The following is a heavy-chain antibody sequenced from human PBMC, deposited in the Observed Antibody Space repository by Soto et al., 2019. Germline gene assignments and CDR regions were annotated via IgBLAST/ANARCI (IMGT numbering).Heavy chain of an antibody. J-gene: IGHJ4*02. V-gene: IGHV3-53*04. Sequence: EVQLVESGGGLVQPGGSLRLSCAASGFTVSSNYMSWVRQAPGKGLEWVSVIYSGGSTYYADSVKGRFTISRHNSKNTLYLQMNSLRAEDTAVYYCARVMGQQWLDQYYFDYWGQGTLVTVSS. CDR2: IYSGGST. CDR1: GFTVSSNY. CDR3: ARVMGQQWLDQYYFDY. D-gene: IGHD6-19*01.